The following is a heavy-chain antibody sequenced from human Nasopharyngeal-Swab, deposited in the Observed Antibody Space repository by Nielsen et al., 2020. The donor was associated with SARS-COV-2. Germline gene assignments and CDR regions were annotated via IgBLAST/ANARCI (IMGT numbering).Heavy chain of an antibody. CDR3: ARAREEFLWYFDL. Sequence: GESLKISCAASGFTFSSYAMHWVRQAPGKGLEYVSAISSNGGSTYYANSVKGRFTISRDNSKNTLYLQMNSLRAEDTAVYYCARAREEFLWYFDLWGRGTLVTVSS. V-gene: IGHV3-64*01. J-gene: IGHJ2*01. CDR1: GFTFSSYA. CDR2: ISSNGGST. D-gene: IGHD3-10*01.